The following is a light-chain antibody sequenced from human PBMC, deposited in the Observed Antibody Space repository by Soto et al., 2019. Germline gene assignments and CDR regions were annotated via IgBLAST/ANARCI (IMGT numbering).Light chain of an antibody. J-gene: IGKJ1*01. CDR2: AAS. Sequence: AIQMTQSPSSLSASVGDRVTITCRASQDIRNDLGWYQQKPGKTPKLLIFAASSLQSGVPSRFSGSGSGTDFTLTISSLQPEDFATYYCLQDFNYPWTFGQGIKVEIE. CDR3: LQDFNYPWT. V-gene: IGKV1-6*01. CDR1: QDIRND.